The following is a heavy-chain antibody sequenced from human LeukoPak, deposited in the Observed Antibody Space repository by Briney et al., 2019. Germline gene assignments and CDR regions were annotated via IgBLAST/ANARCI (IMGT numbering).Heavy chain of an antibody. CDR1: GGSLSSSTW. CDR3: ARHPNYYGSG. CDR2: IYHSGTT. J-gene: IGHJ4*02. D-gene: IGHD3-10*01. V-gene: IGHV4-4*02. Sequence: SETLSLTCTVSGGSLSSSTWWNWVRQPPGKGLEWIGQIYHSGTTNYNPSLKSRVSISVDESKNQFSLNLTSVTAADTAVYFCARHPNYYGSGWGQGIQVTVSP.